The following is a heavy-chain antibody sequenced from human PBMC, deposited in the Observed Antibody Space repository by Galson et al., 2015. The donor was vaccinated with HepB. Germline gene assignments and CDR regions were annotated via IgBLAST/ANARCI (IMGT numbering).Heavy chain of an antibody. CDR2: ISSSSSYI. CDR1: GFTFSSYS. CDR3: ARSPGDYDFWSGAPLGFDY. J-gene: IGHJ4*02. D-gene: IGHD3-3*01. Sequence: SLRLSCAASGFTFSSYSMNWVRQAPGKGLEWVSSISSSSSYIYYADSVKGRFTISRDNAKNSLYLQMNSLRAEDTAVYYCARSPGDYDFWSGAPLGFDYWGQGTLVTVSS. V-gene: IGHV3-21*01.